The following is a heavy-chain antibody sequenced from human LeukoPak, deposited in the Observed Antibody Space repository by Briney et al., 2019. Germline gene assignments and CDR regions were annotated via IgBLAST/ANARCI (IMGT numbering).Heavy chain of an antibody. Sequence: GGSLRLSCAASGFTFSSYSMSWVRQAPGKGLEWVSSITSSNSYIYYADSVKGRFTISRDNARNSLYLQMNSLRAEDTAVYYCAKVSSGWYLFNFDYWGQGTLVTVSS. CDR1: GFTFSSYS. CDR3: AKVSSGWYLFNFDY. CDR2: ITSSNSYI. J-gene: IGHJ4*02. D-gene: IGHD6-19*01. V-gene: IGHV3-21*04.